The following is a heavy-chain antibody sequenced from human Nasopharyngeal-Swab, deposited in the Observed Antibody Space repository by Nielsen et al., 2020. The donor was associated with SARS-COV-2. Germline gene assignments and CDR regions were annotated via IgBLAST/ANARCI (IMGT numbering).Heavy chain of an antibody. CDR1: GGSISSYY. J-gene: IGHJ5*02. V-gene: IGHV4-4*07. CDR2: IYTSGST. D-gene: IGHD3-22*01. CDR3: ARALSGAYYYDSSGYYETNWFDP. Sequence: SETLSLTCTVSGGSISSYYLSWIRQPAGKGLEWIGRIYTSGSTNYNPSLKSRVTMSVDTSKNQFSLKLSSVTAADTAVYYCARALSGAYYYDSSGYYETNWFDPWGQGTLVTVSS.